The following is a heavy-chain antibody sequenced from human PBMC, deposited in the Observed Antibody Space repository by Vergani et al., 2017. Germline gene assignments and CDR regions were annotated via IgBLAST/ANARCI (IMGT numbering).Heavy chain of an antibody. CDR3: ARSSGGIATAGPGVDY. Sequence: QVQLVQSGAEVKKPGSSLKVSCKASGGIFSSYAISWVRQASGQGLEWMGGIIPIFGTPKYAQKFQGRVTITADESTSTAYMELSSLRSEDTAVYYCARSSGGIATAGPGVDYWGQGTLVTVSS. V-gene: IGHV1-69*12. J-gene: IGHJ4*02. CDR2: IIPIFGTP. CDR1: GGIFSSYA. D-gene: IGHD6-13*01.